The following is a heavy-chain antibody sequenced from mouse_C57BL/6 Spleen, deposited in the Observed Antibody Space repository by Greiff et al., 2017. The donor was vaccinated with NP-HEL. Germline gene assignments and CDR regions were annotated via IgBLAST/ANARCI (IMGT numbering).Heavy chain of an antibody. D-gene: IGHD1-1*01. V-gene: IGHV1-69*01. CDR1: GYTFTSYW. J-gene: IGHJ1*03. CDR2: IDPSDSYT. Sequence: QVQLQQPGAELVMPGASVKLSCKASGYTFTSYWMHWVKQRPGQGLEWIGEIDPSDSYTNYNQKFKGKSTLTVDKSSSTAYMQLSSLTSEDSAVYYCARGGTTVVARGFDVWGTGTTVTVSS. CDR3: ARGGTTVVARGFDV.